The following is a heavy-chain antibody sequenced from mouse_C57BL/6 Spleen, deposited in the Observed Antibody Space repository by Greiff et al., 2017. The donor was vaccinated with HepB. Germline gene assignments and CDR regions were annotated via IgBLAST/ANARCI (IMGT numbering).Heavy chain of an antibody. V-gene: IGHV3-6*01. CDR3: ARAPYYSNFFDY. J-gene: IGHJ2*01. Sequence: EVKLMESGPGLVKPSQSLSLTCSVTGYSITSGYYWNWIRQFPGNKLEWMGYISYDGSNNYNPSLKNRISITRDTSKNQFFLKLNSVTTEDTATYYCARAPYYSNFFDYWGQGTTLTVSS. CDR2: ISYDGSN. D-gene: IGHD2-5*01. CDR1: GYSITSGYY.